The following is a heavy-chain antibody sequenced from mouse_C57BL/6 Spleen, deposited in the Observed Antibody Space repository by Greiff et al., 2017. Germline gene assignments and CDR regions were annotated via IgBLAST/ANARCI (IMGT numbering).Heavy chain of an antibody. D-gene: IGHD4-1*01. CDR2: IDPETGGT. CDR3: TRGPGTLYAMDY. V-gene: IGHV1-15*01. Sequence: QVQLQQSGAELVRPGASVTLSCKASGYTFTDYEMHWVKQTPVHGLEWIGAIDPETGGTAYNQKFKGKAILTADKSSSTAYMELRSLTSEDSAVYYCTRGPGTLYAMDYWGQGTSGTVSS. CDR1: GYTFTDYE. J-gene: IGHJ4*01.